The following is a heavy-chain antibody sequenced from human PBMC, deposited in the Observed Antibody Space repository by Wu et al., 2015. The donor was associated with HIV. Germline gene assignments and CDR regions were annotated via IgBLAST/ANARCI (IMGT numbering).Heavy chain of an antibody. V-gene: IGHV1-46*03. CDR2: INPSDGGT. Sequence: QVQLVHSGAEVKKPGASVKVSCKASGYTFTSYYMHWVRQAPGQGFEWMGIINPSDGGTAYAQKFQGRVTMTRDTSTSTVYMELSSLRSEDTAVYYCARGPDLSYYYMDVWGKGTTVTVSS. CDR1: GYTFTSYY. J-gene: IGHJ6*03. CDR3: ARGPDLSYYYMDV. D-gene: IGHD3-3*01.